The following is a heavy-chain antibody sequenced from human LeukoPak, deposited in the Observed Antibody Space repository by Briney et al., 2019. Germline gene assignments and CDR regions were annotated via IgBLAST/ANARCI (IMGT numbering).Heavy chain of an antibody. D-gene: IGHD3-3*01. Sequence: GGSLRLSCAASGFTFSSYSMNWVRQAPGKGLEWVSGITGSGGNTYYADSVEGRFTISRDNSKNTLYLQMNSLRAEDTAVYYCAKGRFVEWLFEFDPWGQGTLVTVSS. CDR3: AKGRFVEWLFEFDP. CDR1: GFTFSSYS. CDR2: ITGSGGNT. J-gene: IGHJ5*02. V-gene: IGHV3-23*01.